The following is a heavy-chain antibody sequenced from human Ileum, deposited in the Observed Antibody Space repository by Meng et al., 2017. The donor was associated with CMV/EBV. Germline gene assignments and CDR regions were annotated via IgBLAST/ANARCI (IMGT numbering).Heavy chain of an antibody. V-gene: IGHV1-3*01. CDR2: LNVGNGDT. Sequence: QVQHVQSGAEVKKPGELVKLSCKASGCTFTDKAIHWVRQPPGQSPEYGGCLNVGNGDTNYPQTFRGRVTLSRDTSATTAYMLFSSLRCDNTVVYDWSGGCCVCDIDYWAVLTLVTVSS. CDR3: SGGCCVCDIDY. D-gene: IGHD2-21*02. J-gene: IGHJ4*02. CDR1: GCTFTDKA.